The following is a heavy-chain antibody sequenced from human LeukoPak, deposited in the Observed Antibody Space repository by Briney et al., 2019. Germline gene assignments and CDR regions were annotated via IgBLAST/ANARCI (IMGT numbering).Heavy chain of an antibody. CDR2: IKSKTDGGTP. CDR3: TTDAAGQYYFDY. Sequence: GGSLRLSCAAPGFTFKYAWMTWVRQAPGKGLEWVGRIKSKTDGGTPDYAAPVEGRFSISRDDSKNTLSLQMNSLKTEDTAVYYCTTDAAGQYYFDYWGQGTLVTVSS. CDR1: GFTFKYAW. V-gene: IGHV3-15*01. D-gene: IGHD6-13*01. J-gene: IGHJ4*02.